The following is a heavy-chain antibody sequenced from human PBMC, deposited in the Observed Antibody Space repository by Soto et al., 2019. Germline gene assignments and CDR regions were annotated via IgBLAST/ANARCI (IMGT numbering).Heavy chain of an antibody. J-gene: IGHJ4*02. CDR2: ISYDGSNK. CDR1: GFIFSSYG. CDR3: AKDHHDYGDYPDY. V-gene: IGHV3-30*18. Sequence: GGSLRLSCAASGFIFSSYGMHWVRQAPGKGLEWVAVISYDGSNKYYADSVKGRFTISRDNSKNTLYLQMNSLRAEDTAVFYCAKDHHDYGDYPDYWGQGTLVTVSS. D-gene: IGHD4-17*01.